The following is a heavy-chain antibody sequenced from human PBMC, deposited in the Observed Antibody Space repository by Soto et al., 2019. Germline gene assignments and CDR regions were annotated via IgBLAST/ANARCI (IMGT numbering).Heavy chain of an antibody. D-gene: IGHD1-26*01. J-gene: IGHJ4*02. CDR3: ARRRIVPTTNFDY. Sequence: TXETLSLTCTVSGDSISSSSFYWGWIRQPPGKGLEWIGHIFHTGATYQNPTLKSRLRMSVDTSKNQFSLNLSSVTATDTAVYYCARRRIVPTTNFDYWGQGPLVTVSS. CDR2: IFHTGAT. V-gene: IGHV4-39*01. CDR1: GDSISSSSFY.